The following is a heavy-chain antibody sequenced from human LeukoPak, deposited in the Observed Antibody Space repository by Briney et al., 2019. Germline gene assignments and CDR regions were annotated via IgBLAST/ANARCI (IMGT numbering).Heavy chain of an antibody. D-gene: IGHD2-2*01. CDR3: ARFMCTRHCYTKFDMLDN. V-gene: IGHV3-23*01. CDR1: GFIFSSYA. Sequence: PGGSLRLSCAASGFIFSSYAMSWVRQAPGKGLEWVSAISGSGGSTYYANSVKGRFTITRDNSKNTLYLQMNSLRAEDTAVYYCARFMCTRHCYTKFDMLDNWGQGTLVTVSS. CDR2: ISGSGGST. J-gene: IGHJ4*02.